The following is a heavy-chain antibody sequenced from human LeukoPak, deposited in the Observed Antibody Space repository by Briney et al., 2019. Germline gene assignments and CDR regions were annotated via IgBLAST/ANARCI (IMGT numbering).Heavy chain of an antibody. Sequence: SETLSLTCTVSGGSINSYYWSWIRQPPGKGLEWIGYIYYSGSTDYNPSLKSRVTIALDTSKNQFSLKLSSVTAADTAVYYCASYFYGMGVWGQGTTVTVSS. J-gene: IGHJ6*02. CDR3: ASYFYGMGV. CDR2: IYYSGST. V-gene: IGHV4-59*01. CDR1: GGSINSYY.